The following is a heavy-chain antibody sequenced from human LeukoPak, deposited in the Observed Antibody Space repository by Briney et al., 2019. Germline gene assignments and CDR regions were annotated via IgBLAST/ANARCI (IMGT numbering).Heavy chain of an antibody. CDR1: GASINTYY. D-gene: IGHD3-10*01. J-gene: IGHJ4*02. Sequence: SETLSLTCTVSGASINTYYWSWIRQPPGKGLEWIGYIYYSGTTSYNPSLKTRVTISIDTSKNQFSLKLSSVTAADTAVYYCARAYPGAYGSGSYYTHWGQGTLVTVSS. V-gene: IGHV4-59*12. CDR3: ARAYPGAYGSGSYYTH. CDR2: IYYSGTT.